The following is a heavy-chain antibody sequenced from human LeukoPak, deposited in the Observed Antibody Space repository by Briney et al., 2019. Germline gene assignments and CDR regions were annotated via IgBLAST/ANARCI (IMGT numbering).Heavy chain of an antibody. Sequence: AGGSLRLSCAASGFTFSSYEMNWVRQAPGEGLEWVSYISSSGSTIYYADSVKGRFTISRDNAKNSLYLQMNSLRAEDTAVYYCARDLVTTLHHRAFDIWGQGTMVTVSS. J-gene: IGHJ3*02. CDR2: ISSSGSTI. CDR1: GFTFSSYE. D-gene: IGHD4-17*01. CDR3: ARDLVTTLHHRAFDI. V-gene: IGHV3-48*03.